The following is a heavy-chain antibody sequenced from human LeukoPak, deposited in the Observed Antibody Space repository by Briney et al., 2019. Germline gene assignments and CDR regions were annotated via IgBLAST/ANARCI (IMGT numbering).Heavy chain of an antibody. CDR3: ARLELGAVAGTLDYFDY. D-gene: IGHD6-19*01. J-gene: IGHJ4*02. Sequence: TSETLSLTCAVYGGSFSGYYWSWIRQPPGKGLEWIGEINHSGSTNYNPSLKRRVTISVDTSKNQFSLKLSSVTAADTAVYYCARLELGAVAGTLDYFDYWGQGTLVTVSS. V-gene: IGHV4-34*01. CDR1: GGSFSGYY. CDR2: INHSGST.